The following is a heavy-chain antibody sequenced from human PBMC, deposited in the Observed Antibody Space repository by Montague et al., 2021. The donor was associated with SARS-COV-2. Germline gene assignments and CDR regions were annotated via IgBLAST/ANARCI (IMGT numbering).Heavy chain of an antibody. D-gene: IGHD2-2*01. CDR1: GSSNSSDD. J-gene: IGHJ6*01. Sequence: SETLSLTCTGPGSSNSSDDWKCIRQHPRHVLQWNGDISYSGSTNYNPSLKSRVTISVDTSKNHFTLRLSSVTAADTALYYCANLRRTQLLFGTLYYGMDVWRQGTTVTVSS. CDR2: ISYSGST. CDR3: ANLRRTQLLFGTLYYGMDV. V-gene: IGHV4-59*01.